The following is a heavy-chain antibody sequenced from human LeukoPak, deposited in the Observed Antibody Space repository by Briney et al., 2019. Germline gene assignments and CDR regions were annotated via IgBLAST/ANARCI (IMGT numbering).Heavy chain of an antibody. Sequence: GGSLRLSCAASGFTFSSYAMSWVRQAPGKGLEWVSAISGSGGSTYYADSVKGRFTTSRDNSKNTLYLQMNSLRAEDTAVYYCAKAYSSGWYRGGFYWGQGTLVTVSS. V-gene: IGHV3-23*01. CDR2: ISGSGGST. CDR1: GFTFSSYA. D-gene: IGHD6-19*01. CDR3: AKAYSSGWYRGGFY. J-gene: IGHJ4*02.